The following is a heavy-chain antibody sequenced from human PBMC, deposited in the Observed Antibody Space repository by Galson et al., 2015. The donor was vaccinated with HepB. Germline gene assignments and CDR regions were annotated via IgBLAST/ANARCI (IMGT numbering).Heavy chain of an antibody. V-gene: IGHV3-30-3*01. Sequence: SLRLSCAASGFTFSSYAMHWVRQAPGKGLEWVAVISYDGNHKYYADSVKGRFTISRDNSKNTLYLQMNSLRAEDTAVYYCARTTEMATMYFFDYWGQGTLVTVSS. CDR1: GFTFSSYA. CDR2: ISYDGNHK. D-gene: IGHD5-24*01. J-gene: IGHJ4*02. CDR3: ARTTEMATMYFFDY.